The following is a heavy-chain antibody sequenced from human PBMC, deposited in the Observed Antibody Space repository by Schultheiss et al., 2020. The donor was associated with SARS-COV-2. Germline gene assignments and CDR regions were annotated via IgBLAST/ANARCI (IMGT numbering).Heavy chain of an antibody. CDR3: ARLESGLGHYYYYYGMDV. J-gene: IGHJ6*02. Sequence: SKTLSLTCTVSGGSISSGGYYWSWIRQPPGKGLEWIGYIYYSGSTNYNPSLKSRVTISVDTSKNQFSLKLSSVTAADTAVYYCARLESGLGHYYYYYGMDVWGQGTTVTVSS. CDR2: IYYSGST. D-gene: IGHD6-19*01. V-gene: IGHV4-61*08. CDR1: GGSISSGGYY.